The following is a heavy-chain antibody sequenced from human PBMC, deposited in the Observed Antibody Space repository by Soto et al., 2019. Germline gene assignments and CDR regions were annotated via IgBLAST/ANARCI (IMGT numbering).Heavy chain of an antibody. V-gene: IGHV3-64*01. Sequence: EVQLVESGGGLVQPGGSLRLSCATAGFIFSTYAMHWVRQAPGKGLEYVSAISSNGRSTYYANSVKGRFTISRDNSKNTLYLQMDSLRAEDMAVYYCARDRCTNGVCYAPSDDWGQGTLVTVSS. CDR3: ARDRCTNGVCYAPSDD. CDR2: ISSNGRST. CDR1: GFIFSTYA. J-gene: IGHJ1*01. D-gene: IGHD2-8*01.